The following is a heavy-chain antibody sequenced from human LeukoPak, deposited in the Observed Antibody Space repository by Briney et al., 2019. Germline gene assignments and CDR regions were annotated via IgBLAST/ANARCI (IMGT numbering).Heavy chain of an antibody. CDR1: GYTFTSYY. CDR3: ARVVSRDDYDFWNYGMDV. Sequence: ASVKVSCKASGYTFTSYYMHWVRQAPGQGLEWMGIINPSGGSTSYAQKFQGRVTITADKSTSTAYMELSSLRSEDTAVYYCARVVSRDDYDFWNYGMDVWGQGTTVTVSS. D-gene: IGHD3-3*01. V-gene: IGHV1-46*01. CDR2: INPSGGST. J-gene: IGHJ6*02.